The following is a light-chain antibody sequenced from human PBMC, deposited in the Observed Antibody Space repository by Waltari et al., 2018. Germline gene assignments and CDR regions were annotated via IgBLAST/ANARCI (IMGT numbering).Light chain of an antibody. J-gene: IGKJ1*01. CDR1: QRVRGS. CDR3: QHYVRLPAT. CDR2: GAS. V-gene: IGKV3-20*01. Sequence: EIVLTQSPGTPSLSPGERATLSCRASQRVRGSLAWYQQKAGQAPRLLIYGASSRATGIPDRFSGSGSGTDFSLTISRLEPEDFAVYYCQHYVRLPATFGQGTKVEI.